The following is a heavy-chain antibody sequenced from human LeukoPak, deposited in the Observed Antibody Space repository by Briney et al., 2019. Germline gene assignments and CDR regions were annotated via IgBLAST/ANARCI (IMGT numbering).Heavy chain of an antibody. V-gene: IGHV5-10-1*01. CDR3: ASSKYYDILTGYYNGLDY. D-gene: IGHD3-9*01. Sequence: GESLKISCKGSGYSFTSYWISWVRQMPGKGLEWMGRIDPSDSYTNYSPSFQGHDTISADKSISTAYLQWSSLEASGTAMYYCASSKYYDILTGYYNGLDYWGQGTLVTVSS. J-gene: IGHJ4*02. CDR1: GYSFTSYW. CDR2: IDPSDSYT.